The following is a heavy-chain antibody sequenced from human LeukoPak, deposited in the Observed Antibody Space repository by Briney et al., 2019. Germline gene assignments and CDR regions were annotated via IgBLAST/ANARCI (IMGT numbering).Heavy chain of an antibody. Sequence: SETLSLTRTVSSGSISSSNYYWSWIRQPAGKVLEWIGRISTIGSTNYNPSLNSRVTISIDTSKNQFSLKLSSVTAADTAVYYCARDGLRWPKIDYWGQGTLVTVSS. CDR2: ISTIGST. V-gene: IGHV4-61*02. CDR1: SGSISSSNYY. D-gene: IGHD4-23*01. J-gene: IGHJ4*02. CDR3: ARDGLRWPKIDY.